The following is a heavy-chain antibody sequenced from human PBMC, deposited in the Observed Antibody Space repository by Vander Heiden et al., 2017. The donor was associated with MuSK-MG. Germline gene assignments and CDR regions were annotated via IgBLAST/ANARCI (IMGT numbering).Heavy chain of an antibody. CDR3: ARGGVGYSYGTFDY. CDR1: GGTFSSYA. J-gene: IGHJ4*02. V-gene: IGHV1-69*01. D-gene: IGHD5-18*01. Sequence: QVQLVQSGAEVKKPGSSVKVSCKASGGTFSSYAISWVRQAPGQGLEWMGGIIPIFGTANYAQKSQGRVTITADESTGTAYMGLSSLRSEDTAVYYGARGGVGYSYGTFDYWGQGTLVTVSS. CDR2: IIPIFGTA.